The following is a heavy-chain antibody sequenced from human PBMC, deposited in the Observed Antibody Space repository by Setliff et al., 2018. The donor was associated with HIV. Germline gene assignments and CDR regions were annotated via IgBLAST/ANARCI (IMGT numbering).Heavy chain of an antibody. CDR3: ARGDVYCTNGVCYNQHYYPMDV. CDR1: GGSISNYY. V-gene: IGHV4-4*07. J-gene: IGHJ6*02. Sequence: PSETLSLTCTVSGGSISNYYWSWIRQPAGKELEWIGRIYSSGSTSYNPSLKSRVTMSVDTSKNEFSLKLRSVTAADTAVYYCARGDVYCTNGVCYNQHYYPMDVWGQGTTVTVSS. CDR2: IYSSGST. D-gene: IGHD2-8*01.